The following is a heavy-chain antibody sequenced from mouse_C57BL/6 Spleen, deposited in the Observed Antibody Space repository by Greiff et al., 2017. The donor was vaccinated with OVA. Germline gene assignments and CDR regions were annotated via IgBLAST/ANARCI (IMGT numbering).Heavy chain of an antibody. V-gene: IGHV5-16*01. D-gene: IGHD1-1*01. CDR2: INYDGSST. Sequence: EVQRLESEGGLVQPGSSMKLSCTASGFTFSDYYMAWVRQVPEKGLEWVANINYDGSSTYYLDSLKSRFIISRDNAKNILYLQMSSLKSEDTATYYCARDRYYGSRGYFDVWGTGTTVTVSS. J-gene: IGHJ1*03. CDR1: GFTFSDYY. CDR3: ARDRYYGSRGYFDV.